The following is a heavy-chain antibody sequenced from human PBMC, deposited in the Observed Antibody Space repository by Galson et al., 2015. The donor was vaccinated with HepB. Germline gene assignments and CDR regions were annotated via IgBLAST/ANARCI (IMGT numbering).Heavy chain of an antibody. Sequence: SLRLSCAASGFTFSSYGMHWVRQAPGKGLEWVAVIWYDGSNKYYADSVKGRFTISRDNSKNTLYLQMNSLRAEDTAVYYCARGAAAGQYYFDYWGQGTLVTVSS. CDR3: ARGAAAGQYYFDY. CDR2: IWYDGSNK. J-gene: IGHJ4*02. D-gene: IGHD6-13*01. V-gene: IGHV3-33*01. CDR1: GFTFSSYG.